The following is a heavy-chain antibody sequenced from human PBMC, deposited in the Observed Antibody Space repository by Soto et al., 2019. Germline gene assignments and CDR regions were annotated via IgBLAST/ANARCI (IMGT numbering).Heavy chain of an antibody. V-gene: IGHV3-7*03. Sequence: GGSLRLSCAASGFTFSSYWMSWVRQSPGKGLEWVANIKQDGSEKYYVDSVKGRFTISRDNAKNSLYLQMNSLRAEDTAVYYCARTMIVVVITSNDAFDIWGQGTMVTVSS. CDR1: GFTFSSYW. CDR2: IKQDGSEK. D-gene: IGHD3-22*01. CDR3: ARTMIVVVITSNDAFDI. J-gene: IGHJ3*02.